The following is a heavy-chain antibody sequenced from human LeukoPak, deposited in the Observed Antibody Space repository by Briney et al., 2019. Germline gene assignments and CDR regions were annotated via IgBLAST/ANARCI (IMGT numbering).Heavy chain of an antibody. CDR1: GYTTTVYY. CDR3: ATITQDWEKNH. Sequence: GASVNVSCKAAGYTTTVYYIHWVRNGPGQGREWMGRIDPSSGGSTYAQEFQGRVTMIRDTSINTAHMELSSLRSDDTAVYYCATITQDWEKNHWGQGTLVTVSS. V-gene: IGHV1-2*06. D-gene: IGHD3/OR15-3a*01. J-gene: IGHJ5*02. CDR2: IDPSSGGS.